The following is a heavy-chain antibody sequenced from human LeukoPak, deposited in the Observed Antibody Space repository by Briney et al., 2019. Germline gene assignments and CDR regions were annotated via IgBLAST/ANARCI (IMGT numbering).Heavy chain of an antibody. Sequence: SETLSLTCTVSGSSITSYYWSWIRQPPGKGLEWIGYIYYSGSTNYNPSLKSRVTISVDTSKNQFSLKLSSVTAADTAVYYCARDLRVVVAAIGHDFNYYGMDVWGQGTTVTVSS. CDR2: IYYSGST. D-gene: IGHD2-2*01. CDR3: ARDLRVVVAAIGHDFNYYGMDV. V-gene: IGHV4-59*01. J-gene: IGHJ6*02. CDR1: GSSITSYY.